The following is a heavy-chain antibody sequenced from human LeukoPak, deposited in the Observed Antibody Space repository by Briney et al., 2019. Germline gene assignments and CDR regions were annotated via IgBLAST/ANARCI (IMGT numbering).Heavy chain of an antibody. V-gene: IGHV3-48*04. CDR1: GFTFSSYS. CDR3: ARDSSSTDYYDSSGYFDY. D-gene: IGHD3-22*01. J-gene: IGHJ4*02. Sequence: WGTLRLSCAASGFTFSSYSMNWVRQAPGKGLEWVTYISSSSSTIYYADSVKGRFTISRVNAKNSLYLQMNSLRAEDTAVEYCARDSSSTDYYDSSGYFDYWGQGTLVTVSS. CDR2: ISSSSSTI.